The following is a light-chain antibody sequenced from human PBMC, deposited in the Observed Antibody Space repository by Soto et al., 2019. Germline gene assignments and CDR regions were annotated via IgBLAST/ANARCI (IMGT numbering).Light chain of an antibody. J-gene: IGKJ3*01. CDR2: RSS. CDR1: QTIRSSF. V-gene: IGKV3-20*01. Sequence: EIVLTQSPGTLSLSPGERATLSCRASQTIRSSFLAWYQQKPGQAPRLLIYRSSRRSPGIPDRFSGSGSWAYFTLTISRLEPANFAVYSCHQFGSYPLESFAPGTKVEIK. CDR3: HQFGSYPLES.